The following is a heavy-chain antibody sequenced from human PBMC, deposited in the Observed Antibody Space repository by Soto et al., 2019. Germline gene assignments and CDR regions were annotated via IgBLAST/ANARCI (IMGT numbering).Heavy chain of an antibody. D-gene: IGHD2-15*01. CDR2: IYYSGRT. V-gene: IGHV4-31*03. Sequence: PSETLSLTCTVSGGSIRSGGHYWTWIRQLPGQGLEWIGYIYYSGRTYYSPSLQSRLTISVDTSQNQFPLRLTSVTAADTAVYYCVVGLEDVVVGQLAYWGQGALVTVSS. CDR1: GGSIRSGGHY. J-gene: IGHJ4*02. CDR3: VVGLEDVVVGQLAY.